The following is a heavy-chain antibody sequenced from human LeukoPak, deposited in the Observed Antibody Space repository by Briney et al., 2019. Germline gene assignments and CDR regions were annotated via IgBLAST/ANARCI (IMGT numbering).Heavy chain of an antibody. Sequence: GGTLRLSCAASGFAFSNYGMNWVRQAPGRGLEWVSGITGSGGTTYYADSVKGRFTISRDNSKNTLYLQMNSPRAEDTAAYYCAKDGNWARFENWGQGTLVTVSS. V-gene: IGHV3-23*01. CDR2: ITGSGGTT. CDR3: AKDGNWARFEN. J-gene: IGHJ4*02. CDR1: GFAFSNYG. D-gene: IGHD7-27*01.